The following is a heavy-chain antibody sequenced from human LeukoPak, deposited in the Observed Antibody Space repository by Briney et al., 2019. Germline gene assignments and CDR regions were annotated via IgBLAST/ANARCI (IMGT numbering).Heavy chain of an antibody. J-gene: IGHJ4*02. CDR3: ARAGFLWFGESPGDY. CDR1: GYTFAGYY. CDR2: INTNSGGT. Sequence: GASVKVSCKASGYTFAGYYMHWVRQAPGQGLEWMGRINTNSGGTNYAQKFQGRVTMTRDTSISTAYMELSRLRSDDTAGYYCARAGFLWFGESPGDYWGQGTLVTVSS. V-gene: IGHV1-2*06. D-gene: IGHD3-10*01.